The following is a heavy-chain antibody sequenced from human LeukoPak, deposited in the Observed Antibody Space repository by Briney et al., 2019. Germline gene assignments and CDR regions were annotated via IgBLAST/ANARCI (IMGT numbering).Heavy chain of an antibody. J-gene: IGHJ3*02. Sequence: PGGSLRLSCAACNFTVFSNYMSWVRQAPGKGLEWVSVIYSGGSTYYADSVKGRFSISRDNSKNTLYLQMNSLRAEDTAVYYCARSLIDSSGYYSGAFDIWGQGTMVTVSS. CDR2: IYSGGST. V-gene: IGHV3-53*01. CDR1: NFTVFSNY. D-gene: IGHD3-22*01. CDR3: ARSLIDSSGYYSGAFDI.